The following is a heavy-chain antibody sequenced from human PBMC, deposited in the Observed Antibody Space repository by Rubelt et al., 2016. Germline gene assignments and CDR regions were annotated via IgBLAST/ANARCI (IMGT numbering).Heavy chain of an antibody. CDR2: IWYDGSNK. J-gene: IGHJ4*02. CDR1: GFTFSSYG. D-gene: IGHD2-21*02. Sequence: GRSLRLSCAASGFTFSSYGMHWVRQAPGKGLEWVAVIWYDGSNKYYADSVKGRFTISRDNSKNTLYLQMNSLRAEDTAVYYCARDHLRYCGGDCPVDYWGQGTLVTVSS. CDR3: ARDHLRYCGGDCPVDY. V-gene: IGHV3-30*19.